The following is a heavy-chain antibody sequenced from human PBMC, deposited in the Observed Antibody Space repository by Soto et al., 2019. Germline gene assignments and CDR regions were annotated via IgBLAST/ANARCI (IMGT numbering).Heavy chain of an antibody. V-gene: IGHV1-18*01. CDR2: ISAYNGNT. CDR3: ARVAPTIFGVVPDPFDY. D-gene: IGHD3-3*01. CDR1: GYTFTSYV. J-gene: IGHJ4*02. Sequence: ASVKVSCKASGYTFTSYVISWVRHAPGQGLEWMGWISAYNGNTNYAQKLQGRVTMTTDTSTSTAYMELRSLRSDDTAVYYCARVAPTIFGVVPDPFDYWGQGTLVTVSS.